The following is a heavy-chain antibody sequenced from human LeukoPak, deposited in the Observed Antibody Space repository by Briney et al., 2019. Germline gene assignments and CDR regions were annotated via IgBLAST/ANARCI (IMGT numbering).Heavy chain of an antibody. V-gene: IGHV3-30*18. CDR1: GGSFSGYY. CDR2: ISYDGSNK. D-gene: IGHD6-13*01. J-gene: IGHJ5*02. Sequence: PSETLSLTCAVYGGSFSGYYWSWIRQAPGKGLEWVAVISYDGSNKYYEDSVKGRFTISRDNSKNTLYLQMNSLRAEDTAVYHCAKDLAAGGTGLWNWFDPWGQGTLVTVSS. CDR3: AKDLAAGGTGLWNWFDP.